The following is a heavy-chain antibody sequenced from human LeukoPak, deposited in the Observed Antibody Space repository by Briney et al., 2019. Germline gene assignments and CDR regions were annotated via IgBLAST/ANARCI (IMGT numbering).Heavy chain of an antibody. CDR3: ARTFSGYDNPTGNAFDI. V-gene: IGHV3-64*01. CDR2: ISSNGGST. Sequence: PGGSLRLSCAASGFTFSSYAMHWVRQAPGKGLEYVSAISSNGGSTYYANSVKDRFTISRDNSKNTLYLQMGSLRAEDMAVYYCARTFSGYDNPTGNAFDIWGQGTMVTVSS. J-gene: IGHJ3*02. CDR1: GFTFSSYA. D-gene: IGHD5-12*01.